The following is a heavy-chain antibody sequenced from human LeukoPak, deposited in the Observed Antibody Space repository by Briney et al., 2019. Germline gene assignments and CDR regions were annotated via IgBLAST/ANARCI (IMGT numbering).Heavy chain of an antibody. Sequence: GASVKVSCKASGYTFTSYDINWVRQATGQGLEWMGWMNPNSGNTGYAQKFQGRVTLTRNTSISTAYMELSSLRSEDTAVYYCATITERSGSYSDYWGQGTLVTVSS. CDR1: GYTFTSYD. V-gene: IGHV1-8*01. J-gene: IGHJ4*02. CDR2: MNPNSGNT. D-gene: IGHD1-26*01. CDR3: ATITERSGSYSDY.